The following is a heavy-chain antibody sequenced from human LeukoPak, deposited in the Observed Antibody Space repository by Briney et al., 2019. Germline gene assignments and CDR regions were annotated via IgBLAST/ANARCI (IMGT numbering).Heavy chain of an antibody. V-gene: IGHV3-23*01. D-gene: IGHD2-2*01. J-gene: IGHJ4*02. CDR3: TTLSLLGDIVVVLAALDY. CDR1: GFPFSSYA. Sequence: GGPLNLSCAALGFPFSSYALSWVRQAPGKGRKWVSAFRGSGGSTYYADSVKGRFTISRDNSKNTLYLQMNSLRAEDTAVYYCTTLSLLGDIVVVLAALDYWAREPWSPSPQ. CDR2: FRGSGGST.